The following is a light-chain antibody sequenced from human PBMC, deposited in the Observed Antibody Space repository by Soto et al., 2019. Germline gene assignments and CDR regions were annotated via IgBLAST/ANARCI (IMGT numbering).Light chain of an antibody. CDR1: QSVSSY. V-gene: IGKV3-20*01. Sequence: EIVLTQSPATLSLSPGARAPLSCRASQSVSSYLAWYQQKPGQAPRLLVYGASSRATGIPDRFSGSGSGTDFTLTISRLEPEDFAVYYCQQHGTSPITFGQGTRLEI. CDR2: GAS. CDR3: QQHGTSPIT. J-gene: IGKJ5*01.